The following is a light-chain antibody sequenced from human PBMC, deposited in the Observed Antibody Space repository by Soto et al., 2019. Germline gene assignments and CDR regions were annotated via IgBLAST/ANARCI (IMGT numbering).Light chain of an antibody. CDR2: EVN. Sequence: QSALTQPASVSGCPGQSITISCGGTSSDVGAYIYVSWYQQFPGKAPTLILYEVNNRPSGVSNRFSGSKSGTTASLTISGLQPEDEADYYCSTYSDIDTKVFGTGTKVTIL. J-gene: IGLJ1*01. CDR1: SSDVGAYIY. CDR3: STYSDIDTKV. V-gene: IGLV2-14*03.